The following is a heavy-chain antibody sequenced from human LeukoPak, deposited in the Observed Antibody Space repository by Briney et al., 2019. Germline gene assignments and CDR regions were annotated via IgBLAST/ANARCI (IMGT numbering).Heavy chain of an antibody. CDR3: ARVREYYYDSSGYFQH. J-gene: IGHJ1*01. D-gene: IGHD3-22*01. CDR2: INPNSGGT. V-gene: IGHV1-2*06. CDR1: GYTFTGYY. Sequence: EASVKVSCKASGYTFTGYYMHWVRQAPGQGLEWMGRINPNSGGTDYAQKFQGRVTMTRDTSISTAYMELSRLRSDDTAVYYCARVREYYYDSSGYFQHWGQGTLVTVSS.